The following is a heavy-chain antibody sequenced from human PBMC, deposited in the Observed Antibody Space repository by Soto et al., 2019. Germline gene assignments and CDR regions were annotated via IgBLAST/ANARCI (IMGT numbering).Heavy chain of an antibody. CDR1: EFTFSTYE. CDR3: VRRYCSSTSCTFDY. V-gene: IGHV3-48*03. Sequence: GGSLRLSCVTSEFTFSTYEMNWIRQAPGKGLEWVSYISGSGNIIYYADSVKGRFTISRDNAKSSLSLQMDSLRAEDTAVYYCVRRYCSSTSCTFDYWGQGTLVTVSS. J-gene: IGHJ4*02. D-gene: IGHD2-2*01. CDR2: ISGSGNII.